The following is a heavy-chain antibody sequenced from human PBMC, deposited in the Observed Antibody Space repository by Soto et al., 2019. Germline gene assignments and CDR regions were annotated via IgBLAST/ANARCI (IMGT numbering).Heavy chain of an antibody. J-gene: IGHJ4*01. CDR1: GFTFSSYW. CDR3: ASDLSGRADV. D-gene: IGHD3-10*01. Sequence: LRLSCAASGFTFSSYWMHWVRQAPGKGLVWVSRMNEDGGTTDYADSVKGRFTISRDNAKNTLYLQMNSLRVEDTAVYYCASDLSGRADVWGHGTLVTVSS. V-gene: IGHV3-74*01. CDR2: MNEDGGTT.